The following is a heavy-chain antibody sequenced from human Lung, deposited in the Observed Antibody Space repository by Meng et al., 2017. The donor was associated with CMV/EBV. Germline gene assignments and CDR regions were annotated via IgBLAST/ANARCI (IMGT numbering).Heavy chain of an antibody. CDR2: IRVDGTYA. J-gene: IGHJ4*02. CDR1: GFTCNRYW. D-gene: IGHD1-26*01. Sequence: SGAASGFTCNRYWMHWVRQGPGKGLIWIASIRVDGTYANYADPVRGRITIYRDNAGDRLFLQMNSLRAEDTALYFCVRDGDKWNFDYWGKGTLVTVSS. V-gene: IGHV3-74*01. CDR3: VRDGDKWNFDY.